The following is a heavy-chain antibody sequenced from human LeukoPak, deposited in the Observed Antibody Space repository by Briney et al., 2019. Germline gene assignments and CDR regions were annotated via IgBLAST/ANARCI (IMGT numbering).Heavy chain of an antibody. D-gene: IGHD2-2*01. V-gene: IGHV3-48*02. CDR2: ISSSSSTI. Sequence: PGGSLRLSCAASGFTFSSYSMNWVRQAPGKGLEWVSYISSSSSTIYYADSVKGRVTISRDNAKNSLYLQMNSLRDEDTAVYYCARDGTSCYFSSCYYYYYMDVWGKGTTVTVSS. CDR1: GFTFSSYS. CDR3: ARDGTSCYFSSCYYYYYMDV. J-gene: IGHJ6*03.